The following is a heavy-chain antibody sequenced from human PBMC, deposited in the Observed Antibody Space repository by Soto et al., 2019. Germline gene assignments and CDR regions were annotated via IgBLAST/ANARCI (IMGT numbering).Heavy chain of an antibody. CDR2: ISAYNGNT. Sequence: QVPLVQSGAEMKKPGASVKVSCKASGYTFTTYGISWVRQAPGQGLEWMGWISAYNGNTHYAQKLQGRVTMTTDTSTSTAYVELRSLRSDDPAVYYCAREHFPSTFDSFVYWGQGTLVTVSS. CDR1: GYTFTTYG. D-gene: IGHD3-3*02. J-gene: IGHJ4*02. CDR3: AREHFPSTFDSFVY. V-gene: IGHV1-18*04.